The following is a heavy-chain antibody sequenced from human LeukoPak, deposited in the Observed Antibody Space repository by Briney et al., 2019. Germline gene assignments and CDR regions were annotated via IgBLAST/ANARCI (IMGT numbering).Heavy chain of an antibody. J-gene: IGHJ3*02. D-gene: IGHD3-22*01. CDR1: GGSISSSSYY. Sequence: PSQTLSLTCTVSGGSISSSSYYWGWIRQPPGKGLEWIGSIYYSGSTYYNPSLKSRVTISVDTSKNQFSLKLSSVTAADTAVYYCARVAYYYDSSGYVVDAFDIWGQGTMVTVSS. V-gene: IGHV4-39*07. CDR2: IYYSGST. CDR3: ARVAYYYDSSGYVVDAFDI.